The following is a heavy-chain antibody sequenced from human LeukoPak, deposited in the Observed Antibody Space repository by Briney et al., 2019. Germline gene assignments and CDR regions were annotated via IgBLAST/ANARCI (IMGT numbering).Heavy chain of an antibody. Sequence: GGSLRLSCAASGFTFSRYWMSWVRQAPGEGLEWVANINQDGTNKYYVDSVKGRFTISRDNDKKSLYLQVHSLKAEDTAVYYCASDLEPGYCSSTSCFTPGAFDIWGQGTMVTVSS. J-gene: IGHJ3*02. CDR1: GFTFSRYW. CDR3: ASDLEPGYCSSTSCFTPGAFDI. V-gene: IGHV3-7*01. D-gene: IGHD2-2*02. CDR2: INQDGTNK.